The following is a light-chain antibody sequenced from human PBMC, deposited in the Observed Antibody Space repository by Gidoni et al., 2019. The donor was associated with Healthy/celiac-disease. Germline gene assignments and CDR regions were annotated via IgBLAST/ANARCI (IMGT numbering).Light chain of an antibody. CDR3: QQYDNLPPLT. J-gene: IGKJ4*01. CDR2: DAS. CDR1: PDISNY. Sequence: DIQLSQSPSSLAASVGDRVTLTCQASPDISNYLNWYQQKPGKAPKLLMYDASNLETGVPSRFSGSGSGKDFTFTIRRLQAEDIATYYCQQYDNLPPLTFXGXTEVEIK. V-gene: IGKV1-33*01.